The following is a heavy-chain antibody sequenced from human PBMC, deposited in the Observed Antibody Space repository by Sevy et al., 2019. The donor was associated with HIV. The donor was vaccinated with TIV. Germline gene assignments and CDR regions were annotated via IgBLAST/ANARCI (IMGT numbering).Heavy chain of an antibody. CDR1: GFSFRNAW. CDR3: AACVGSSDFDY. D-gene: IGHD1-26*01. Sequence: GGSLRLSCAASGFSFRNAWMSWVRQAPGKGLEWVGRIKSKTDGGKRDFAAPAGGRFIISKDDSKNMLHLQMSSLEIEDTAYYYCAACVGSSDFDYWGRGILVTVSS. V-gene: IGHV3-15*01. J-gene: IGHJ4*02. CDR2: IKSKTDGGKR.